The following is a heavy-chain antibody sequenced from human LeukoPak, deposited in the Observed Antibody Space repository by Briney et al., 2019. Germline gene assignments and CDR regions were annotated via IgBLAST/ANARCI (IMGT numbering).Heavy chain of an antibody. CDR2: VSGSGGST. Sequence: PGGSLRLSCAASGFTFSSYTMSWVRQAPGKGLEWVSGVSGSGGSTHYADFVKGRFTISRDNSKNTLYLQMNSLRAEDTAVYYCAASLPNIVVVPATKGPFGYWGQGTLVTVSS. J-gene: IGHJ4*02. CDR3: AASLPNIVVVPATKGPFGY. CDR1: GFTFSSYT. D-gene: IGHD2-2*01. V-gene: IGHV3-23*01.